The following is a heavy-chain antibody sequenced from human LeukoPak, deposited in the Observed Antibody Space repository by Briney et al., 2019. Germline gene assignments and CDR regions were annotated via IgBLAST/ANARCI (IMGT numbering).Heavy chain of an antibody. CDR2: ISGTGGTI. J-gene: IGHJ4*02. Sequence: GGSLRLSCAASGITFSDYYMSWIRQAPGKGLEWLSYISGTGGTIYYADSVKGRFTISRDNAKNTLYLQMNSLSAPDTAGYYCARIRYDSSGYPFDYWGQGTLVTVSS. V-gene: IGHV3-11*04. D-gene: IGHD3-22*01. CDR1: GITFSDYY. CDR3: ARIRYDSSGYPFDY.